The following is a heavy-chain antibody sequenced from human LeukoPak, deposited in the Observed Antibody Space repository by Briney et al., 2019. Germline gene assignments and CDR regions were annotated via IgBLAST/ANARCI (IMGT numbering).Heavy chain of an antibody. CDR2: ISAYNGNT. CDR3: ARDGEMATTGAIYFDY. J-gene: IGHJ4*02. V-gene: IGHV1-18*01. CDR1: GYTFTSYG. Sequence: ASVKVSCKASGYTFTSYGVSWVRQAPGQGLEWMGWISAYNGNTNYAQKLQGRVTMTTDTSTSTAYMELRSLRSDDTAVYYCARDGEMATTGAIYFDYWGQGTLVTVSS. D-gene: IGHD5-24*01.